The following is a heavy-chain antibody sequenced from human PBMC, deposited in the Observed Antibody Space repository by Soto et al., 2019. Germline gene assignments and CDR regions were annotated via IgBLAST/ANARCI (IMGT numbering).Heavy chain of an antibody. Sequence: ASVKVSCKASGYTFTSYAMHWVRQAPGQRLEWMGWINAGNGNTKYSQKFQGRVTITRDTSASTAYMELSSLRSEDTAVYYCARGLMVVPAYIFEYWRQGTLVTVSS. J-gene: IGHJ4*02. CDR3: ARGLMVVPAYIFEY. CDR2: INAGNGNT. D-gene: IGHD2-2*01. V-gene: IGHV1-3*01. CDR1: GYTFTSYA.